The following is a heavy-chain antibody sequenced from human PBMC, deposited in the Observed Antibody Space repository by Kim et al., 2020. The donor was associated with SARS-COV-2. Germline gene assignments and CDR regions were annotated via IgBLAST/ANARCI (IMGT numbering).Heavy chain of an antibody. D-gene: IGHD3-3*02. J-gene: IGHJ6*02. V-gene: IGHV3-9*01. Sequence: GGSLRLSCIASGFTFNDHAMHWVRQAPGKGLEWVSGIMWNSDGIGYADYVKGRFTTSIDNAKNSLYLQMNSLRPEDTALYYCTKDVLAGGADVWGQGTA. CDR1: GFTFNDHA. CDR2: IMWNSDGI. CDR3: TKDVLAGGADV.